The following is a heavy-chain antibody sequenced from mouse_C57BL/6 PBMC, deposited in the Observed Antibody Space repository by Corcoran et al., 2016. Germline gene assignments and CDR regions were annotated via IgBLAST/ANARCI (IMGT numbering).Heavy chain of an antibody. CDR3: ASRTDDGYYFDY. J-gene: IGHJ2*01. V-gene: IGHV9-3*01. CDR1: GYTFTTYG. D-gene: IGHD2-3*01. CDR2: INTYSGVP. Sequence: QIQLVQSGPELKKPGETVKISCKASGYTFTTYGMSWVKQAPGKGLKWMGWINTYSGVPTYADDFKGRFAFSLETSASTAYLQINNLKNEDTATYFCASRTDDGYYFDYWGQGTTLTVSS.